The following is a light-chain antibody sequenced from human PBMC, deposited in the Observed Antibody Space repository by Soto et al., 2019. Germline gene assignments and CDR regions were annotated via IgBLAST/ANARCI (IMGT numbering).Light chain of an antibody. CDR2: EVS. J-gene: IGLJ3*02. V-gene: IGLV2-14*01. CDR1: SSDVGGYNY. Sequence: QSALTQPASVSGPPGQSITISCTGTSSDVGGYNYVSWYQQHPGKAPKLMIYEVSNRPSGVSNRYSGSKAGNTASLIISGLQAEDEDDYYCSSYTTSSAWVFGGVTKLTVL. CDR3: SSYTTSSAWV.